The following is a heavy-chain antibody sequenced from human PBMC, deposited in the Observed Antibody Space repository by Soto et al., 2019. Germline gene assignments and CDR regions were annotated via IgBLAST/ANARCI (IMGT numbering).Heavy chain of an antibody. CDR3: ARDKLPYSSTYYFDY. D-gene: IGHD6-13*01. CDR1: GYNFTSYG. CDR2: ISAYNGNT. Sequence: ASVKVSCKVSGYNFTSYGMSWGRQAPGQGLEWMGWISAYNGNTNYAQKLQGRVTMTTDTSTSTAYMELRSLRSDDTAVYYCARDKLPYSSTYYFDYWGQGTLVTVSS. J-gene: IGHJ4*02. V-gene: IGHV1-18*04.